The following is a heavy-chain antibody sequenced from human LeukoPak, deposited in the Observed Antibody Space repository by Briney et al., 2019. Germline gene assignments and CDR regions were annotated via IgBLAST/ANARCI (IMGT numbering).Heavy chain of an antibody. V-gene: IGHV4-59*01. CDR2: IYYSGST. J-gene: IGHJ4*02. Sequence: PSETLSLTCSVSGGSISSYYWNWIRQPPGKGLEWIGYIYYSGSTNYNSSLKSRVTISVDTSKNQFSLKLSSVTAADTAVYYCASGALALYGSGSSEYWGQETLVTVPS. D-gene: IGHD3-10*01. CDR3: ASGALALYGSGSSEY. CDR1: GGSISSYY.